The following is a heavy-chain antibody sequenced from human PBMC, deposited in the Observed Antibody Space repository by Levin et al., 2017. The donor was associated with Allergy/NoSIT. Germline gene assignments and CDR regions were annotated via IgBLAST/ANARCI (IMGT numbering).Heavy chain of an antibody. Sequence: PGGSLRLSCAASGFTFSSYWMHWVRQAPGKGLVWISRISLDGSSTDYADSVKGRFTISRDNAKNTLYLQMNSLRAEDTAFDYCIRDQNYYERNYWGQGTLVTVSS. CDR3: IRDQNYYERNY. CDR1: GFTFSSYW. CDR2: ISLDGSST. J-gene: IGHJ4*02. D-gene: IGHD3-22*01. V-gene: IGHV3-74*01.